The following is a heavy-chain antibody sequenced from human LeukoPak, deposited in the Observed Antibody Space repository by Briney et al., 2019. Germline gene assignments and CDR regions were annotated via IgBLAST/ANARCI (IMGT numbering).Heavy chain of an antibody. CDR1: GGSISSGDYY. J-gene: IGHJ6*02. Sequence: SETLSLTCTVSGGSISSGDYYWSWIRQPPGKGLEWIGYIYYSGSTYYNPSLKSRVTISVDTSKNQFSLKLSSVTAADTAVYYCASDDGSGSYLSCYGMDVWGQGTTVTVSS. CDR3: ASDDGSGSYLSCYGMDV. D-gene: IGHD3-10*01. CDR2: IYYSGST. V-gene: IGHV4-30-4*01.